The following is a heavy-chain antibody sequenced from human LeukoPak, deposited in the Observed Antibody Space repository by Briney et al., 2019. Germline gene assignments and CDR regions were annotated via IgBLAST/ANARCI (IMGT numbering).Heavy chain of an antibody. D-gene: IGHD1-14*01. V-gene: IGHV3-23*01. Sequence: GGSLRLSCAASGFTFSSYAMSWVRQAPGKGLEWVSTIGVATGTTYYGDSVKGRFTIPRDNSKNTLFLQMNSLRAEDTALYYCARTGQFDPWGQGTLVTVSS. CDR3: ARTGQFDP. J-gene: IGHJ5*02. CDR2: IGVATGTT. CDR1: GFTFSSYA.